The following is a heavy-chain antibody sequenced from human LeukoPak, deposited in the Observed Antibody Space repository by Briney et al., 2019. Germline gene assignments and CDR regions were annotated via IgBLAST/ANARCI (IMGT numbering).Heavy chain of an antibody. D-gene: IGHD3-22*01. CDR3: ARDTYYYDSSGYWADY. CDR2: IYTSGST. J-gene: IGHJ4*02. Sequence: SETLSLTCTVSGGSISNYWSWIRQPAGKGLEWIGRIYTSGSTNYNPSLKSRVTMSVDTSKNQFSLKLSSVTAADTAVYYCARDTYYYDSSGYWADYWGQGTLVTVSP. V-gene: IGHV4-4*07. CDR1: GGSISNY.